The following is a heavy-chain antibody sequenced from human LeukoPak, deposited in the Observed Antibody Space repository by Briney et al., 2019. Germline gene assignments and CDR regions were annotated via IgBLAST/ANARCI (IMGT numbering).Heavy chain of an antibody. CDR1: GFTFSSYW. V-gene: IGHV3-7*03. CDR3: AKDFFTLYYYDSSGYAFFDY. Sequence: GGSLRLSCAASGFTFSSYWMSWVRQAPGKGLEWVANIKQDGSEKYYVDSVKGRFTISRDNAKNSLYLQMNSLRAEDTAVYYCAKDFFTLYYYDSSGYAFFDYWGQGTLVTVSS. CDR2: IKQDGSEK. D-gene: IGHD3-22*01. J-gene: IGHJ4*02.